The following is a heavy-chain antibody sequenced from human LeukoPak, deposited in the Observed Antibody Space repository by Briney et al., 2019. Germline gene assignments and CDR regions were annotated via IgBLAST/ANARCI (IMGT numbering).Heavy chain of an antibody. CDR3: ARGFRAFDF. CDR2: ISSTSTSI. J-gene: IGHJ3*01. Sequence: AGGSLRLSCSASGFTFSSHTMDWGRQAPGKGLEWVSSISSTSTSIYHADSVKGRFTISRDNTKNSVYLQMDSLRAEDTAVYYCARGFRAFDFWAQGTMVTVSS. CDR1: GFTFSSHT. V-gene: IGHV3-21*01.